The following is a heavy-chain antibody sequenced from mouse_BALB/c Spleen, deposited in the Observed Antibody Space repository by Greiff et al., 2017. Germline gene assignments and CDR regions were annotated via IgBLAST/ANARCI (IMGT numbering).Heavy chain of an antibody. CDR3: ARALIYYDYYAMDY. J-gene: IGHJ4*01. Sequence: EVQGVESGGGLVKPGGSLKLSCAASGFTFSSYAMSWVRQTPEKRLEWVATISSGGSYTYYPDSVKGRFTISRDNAKNTLYLQMSSLKSEDTAMYYCARALIYYDYYAMDYWGQGTSVTVSS. CDR2: ISSGGSYT. D-gene: IGHD2-1*01. V-gene: IGHV5-6*01. CDR1: GFTFSSYA.